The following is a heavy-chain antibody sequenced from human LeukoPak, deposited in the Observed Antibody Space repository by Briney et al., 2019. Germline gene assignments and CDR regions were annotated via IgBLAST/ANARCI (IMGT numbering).Heavy chain of an antibody. D-gene: IGHD3-10*01. J-gene: IGHJ4*02. V-gene: IGHV4-31*03. CDR1: GGSISSSDYY. CDR2: IYYSGST. CDR3: ARDTGGYFDY. Sequence: SQTLSLTCTVSGGSISSSDYYWTWIRHHPGKGLVWIGYIYYSGSTYYNPSLKSRLSISVDTSKNQFSLKLSSVTAADTALYYCARDTGGYFDYWGQGTLVTVSS.